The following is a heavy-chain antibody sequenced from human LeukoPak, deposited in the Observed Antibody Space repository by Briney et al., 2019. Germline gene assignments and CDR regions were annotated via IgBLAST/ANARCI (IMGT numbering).Heavy chain of an antibody. CDR1: GFTFSSYW. J-gene: IGHJ4*02. V-gene: IGHV3-74*01. Sequence: GGSLRLSCAASGFTFSSYWMHWVRQVPGKGLVWVSRINSDGSSTSYADSVKGRFTISRDNAKNTLYLQMNSLRAEDTAVYYSARATQWLVSPFDYWGQGTLVTVSS. CDR2: INSDGSST. CDR3: ARATQWLVSPFDY. D-gene: IGHD6-19*01.